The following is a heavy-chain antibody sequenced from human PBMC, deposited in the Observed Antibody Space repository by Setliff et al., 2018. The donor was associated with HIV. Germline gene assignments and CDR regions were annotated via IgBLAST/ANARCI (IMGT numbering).Heavy chain of an antibody. J-gene: IGHJ3*02. CDR1: GYSFTTHD. Sequence: ASVKVSCKASGYSFTTHDINWVRQSPGQSLEWMGWMNPDSGNTFYAQKFKGRVTMTRDTSTNTAYMELSSLTSDGTAVYFCARGSMSMVMFILVSAFDIWGQGTLVTVSS. CDR3: ARGSMSMVMFILVSAFDI. CDR2: MNPDSGNT. D-gene: IGHD2-21*01. V-gene: IGHV1-8*02.